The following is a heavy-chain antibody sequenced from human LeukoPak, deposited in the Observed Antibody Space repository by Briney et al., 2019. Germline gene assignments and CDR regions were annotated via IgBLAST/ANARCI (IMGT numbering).Heavy chain of an antibody. V-gene: IGHV1-46*04. D-gene: IGHD7-27*01. J-gene: IGHJ4*02. CDR2: INFSGGIT. CDR1: GYTFTGYY. Sequence: GASVKVSCKASGYTFTGYYIHWVRQAPGQGLEWMGGINFSGGITRYAQNLEGRVTMTRDTSTTTFYMELSSLRYEDTAVYYCARELSGGYFDYWGQGTLVTVSS. CDR3: ARELSGGYFDY.